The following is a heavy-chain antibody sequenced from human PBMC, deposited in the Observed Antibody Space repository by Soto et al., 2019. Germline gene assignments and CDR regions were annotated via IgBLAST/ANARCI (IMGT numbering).Heavy chain of an antibody. Sequence: QVQLVESGGGVVQPGRSLRLSCAASGFTFSNYAMSWVRQAPGKGLEWVAVISYDGNNKYYADSVKGRFTISRDNSKNTLYLQMNSLRAEDTAVYYCARAGCDGGTCYTLVGLRYGMDVWGQGTTVTVSS. CDR1: GFTFSNYA. J-gene: IGHJ6*02. V-gene: IGHV3-30-3*01. CDR3: ARAGCDGGTCYTLVGLRYGMDV. CDR2: ISYDGNNK. D-gene: IGHD2-15*01.